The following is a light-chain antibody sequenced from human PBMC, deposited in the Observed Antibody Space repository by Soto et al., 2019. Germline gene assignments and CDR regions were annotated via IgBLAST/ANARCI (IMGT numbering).Light chain of an antibody. CDR2: ENK. CDR3: GTWDGSLSAGV. CDR1: SSNIGNNY. J-gene: IGLJ3*02. Sequence: QSVLTQPPSVSAAPGQKVTISCSGSSSNIGNNYVSWFQQLPGTAPKLLIYENKKRPSGIPDRFSGSKSGTSATLGITGLQTGDEADYYCGTWDGSLSAGVFGGGTKLTVL. V-gene: IGLV1-51*02.